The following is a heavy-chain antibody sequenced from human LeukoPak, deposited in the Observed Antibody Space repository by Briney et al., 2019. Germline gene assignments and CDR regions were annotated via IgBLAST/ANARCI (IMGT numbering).Heavy chain of an antibody. CDR3: ARSAGYSGYDPNFDY. V-gene: IGHV3-74*01. J-gene: IGHJ4*02. CDR1: GFTFSSYW. Sequence: QPGGSLRLSCAASGFTFSSYWMHWVRQAPGKGLVWVSRINSDGSSTSYADSVKGRFTISRDNAKNSLYLQMNSLRAEDTAVYYCARSAGYSGYDPNFDYWGQGTLVTVSS. CDR2: INSDGSST. D-gene: IGHD5-12*01.